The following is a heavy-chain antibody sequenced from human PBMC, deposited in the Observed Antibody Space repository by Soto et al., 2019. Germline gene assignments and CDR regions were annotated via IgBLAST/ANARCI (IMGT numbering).Heavy chain of an antibody. CDR3: AHSKIAGTTNYGLDV. J-gene: IGHJ6*02. Sequence: QITLKESGPPLVKPTQTLTLTCSFSGFSLSTRGVGVGWIRQPPGKALEWLALIYWNDDKRYRPSLKTRLTINKDTSKNQVVLTMTNMDPMDTGTYFCAHSKIAGTTNYGLDVWGQGTTVTVSS. CDR1: GFSLSTRGVG. D-gene: IGHD2-21*01. V-gene: IGHV2-5*01. CDR2: IYWNDDK.